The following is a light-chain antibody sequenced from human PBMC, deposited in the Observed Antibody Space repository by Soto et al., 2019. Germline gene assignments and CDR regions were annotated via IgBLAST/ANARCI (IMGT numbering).Light chain of an antibody. CDR3: QQRSNWSIT. Sequence: EIVLTQSPATLPLSPGERPTLSCRPSQSVSSSYLAWYQQKPGQAPRLLIYDASNRATGIPARFSGSGSGTDFTLTISSLEPEDFAVYYCQQRSNWSITFGQGTRLEI. CDR2: DAS. V-gene: IGKV3-11*01. CDR1: QSVSSSY. J-gene: IGKJ5*01.